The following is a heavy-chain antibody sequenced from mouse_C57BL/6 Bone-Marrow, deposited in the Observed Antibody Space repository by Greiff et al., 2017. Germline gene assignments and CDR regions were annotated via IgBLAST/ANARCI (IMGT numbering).Heavy chain of an antibody. V-gene: IGHV1-54*01. CDR1: GYAFTNYL. CDR2: INPGSGGT. J-gene: IGHJ2*01. CDR3: ARCVQGYFDY. Sequence: QVQLLQSGAELVRPGTSVKLSCTASGYAFTNYLIEWVKQRPGQGLEWIGVINPGSGGTYYNEKFEGKATLTADKSSSTAYMQLSSLTYEGSAVYFCARCVQGYFDYWGQGTTLTVSS.